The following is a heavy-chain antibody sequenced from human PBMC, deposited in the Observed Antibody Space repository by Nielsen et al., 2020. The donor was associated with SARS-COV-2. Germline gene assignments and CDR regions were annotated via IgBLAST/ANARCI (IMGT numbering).Heavy chain of an antibody. Sequence: ASVKVSCKASGYTFTSYAMHWVRQAPGQRLEWMGWINAGNGNTKYSQKFQGRVTITRDTSASTAYMELSSLRSEDTAVYYCVRDRSGYYSDYFDYWGQGTLVTVSS. CDR1: GYTFTSYA. D-gene: IGHD3-22*01. CDR2: INAGNGNT. J-gene: IGHJ4*02. CDR3: VRDRSGYYSDYFDY. V-gene: IGHV1-3*01.